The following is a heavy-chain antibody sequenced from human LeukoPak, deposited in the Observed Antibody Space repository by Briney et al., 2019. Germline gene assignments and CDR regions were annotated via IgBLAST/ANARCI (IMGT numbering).Heavy chain of an antibody. Sequence: ASVKVSCKASGYTFTGYYMHWVRQAPGQGLEWMGWISAYNGNTNYAQKLQGRVTMTTDTSTSTAYMELRSLRSDDTAVYYCAGDSGFDYWGQGTLVTVSS. D-gene: IGHD3-10*01. V-gene: IGHV1-18*04. J-gene: IGHJ4*02. CDR3: AGDSGFDY. CDR1: GYTFTGYY. CDR2: ISAYNGNT.